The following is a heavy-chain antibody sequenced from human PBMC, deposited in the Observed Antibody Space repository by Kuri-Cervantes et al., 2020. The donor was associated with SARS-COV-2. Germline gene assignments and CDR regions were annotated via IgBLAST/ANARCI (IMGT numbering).Heavy chain of an antibody. CDR2: IYSGGST. J-gene: IGHJ4*02. CDR3: GKDRGYSSSWYTFVGSDY. D-gene: IGHD6-13*01. Sequence: GGSLRLSCAASGFTVSSNYMSWVRQAPGKGLEWVSVIYSGGSTYYADSVKGRFTISRDNSKNTLYLQMNSLRAEDTAVYYCGKDRGYSSSWYTFVGSDYWGQGTLVTVSS. CDR1: GFTVSSNY. V-gene: IGHV3-53*01.